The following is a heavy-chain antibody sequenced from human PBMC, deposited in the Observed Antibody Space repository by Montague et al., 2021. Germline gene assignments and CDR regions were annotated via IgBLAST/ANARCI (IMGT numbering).Heavy chain of an antibody. D-gene: IGHD5/OR15-5a*01. CDR2: ISHDGSST. Sequence: SLRLSCAASGFSFSSYALHWVRQAPGKGLLWVSLISHDGSSTTYADSVKGRFTTSRDTSKNTLYLQMNSLRAEDTAVYYCSRNLASAASTSVSLWGQGTMVTVSS. CDR3: SRNLASAASTSVSL. V-gene: IGHV3-74*01. J-gene: IGHJ4*03. CDR1: GFSFSSYA.